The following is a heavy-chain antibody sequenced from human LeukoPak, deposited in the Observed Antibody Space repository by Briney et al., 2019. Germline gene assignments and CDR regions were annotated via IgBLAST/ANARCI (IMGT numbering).Heavy chain of an antibody. CDR1: GGSISRSSYY. V-gene: IGHV4-39*01. J-gene: IGHJ6*03. CDR3: ARLTVHYYYYIDV. Sequence: PSETLSLTCTVSGGSISRSSYYWGWIRQPPGKGLEWIGSIYYSGSTYYNPSLKSRVTISIDTSKNQFSLKLSSVTAADTAVYYCARLTVHYYYYIDVWGKGTTVTVSS. CDR2: IYYSGST. D-gene: IGHD4-11*01.